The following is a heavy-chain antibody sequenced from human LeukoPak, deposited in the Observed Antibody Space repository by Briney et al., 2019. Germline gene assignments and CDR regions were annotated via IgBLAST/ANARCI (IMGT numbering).Heavy chain of an antibody. J-gene: IGHJ4*02. CDR2: IYHSGST. CDR3: ARLGQNVRYIDY. D-gene: IGHD3-16*01. Sequence: SGTLSLTCAVSGGSISSSNWWSWVRQPPGKGLEWIGYIYHSGSTYYNPSLKSRVTISVDRSKNQFSLKLSSVTAADTAVYYCARLGQNVRYIDYWGQGTLVTVSS. V-gene: IGHV4-4*02. CDR1: GGSISSSNW.